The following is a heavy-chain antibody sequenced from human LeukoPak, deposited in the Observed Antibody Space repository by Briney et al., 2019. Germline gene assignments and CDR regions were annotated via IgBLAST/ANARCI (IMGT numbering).Heavy chain of an antibody. D-gene: IGHD3-22*01. V-gene: IGHV3-48*03. CDR1: GFPFSSYG. CDR3: ARGGYYYDSSAYSDY. Sequence: EGSLRLSCVASGFPFSSYGMNWVRQAPGKGLEWVSYISSIGTIYYADSVKGRFTISRDKAKNSLHLQMNSLRAEDAAVYYCARGGYYYDSSAYSDYWGQGTLVTVSS. CDR2: ISSIGTI. J-gene: IGHJ4*02.